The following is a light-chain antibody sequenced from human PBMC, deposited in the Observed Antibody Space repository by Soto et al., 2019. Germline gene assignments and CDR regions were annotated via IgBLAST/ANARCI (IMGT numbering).Light chain of an antibody. Sequence: EIVLTQSPATLSLSPGETASLSCRASQSAGNFLGWYQQKPGQAPRLLIYYISTRATGIPARFSGSGSGTEFTLTINSLQSEDSAVYYCQQHNQWPITFGQGTRLEIK. J-gene: IGKJ5*01. CDR2: YIS. CDR1: QSAGNF. V-gene: IGKV3D-15*01. CDR3: QQHNQWPIT.